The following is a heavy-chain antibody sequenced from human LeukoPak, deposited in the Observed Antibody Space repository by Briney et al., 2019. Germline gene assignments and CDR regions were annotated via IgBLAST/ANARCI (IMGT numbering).Heavy chain of an antibody. CDR3: ASPYYDFWSGSYWFDP. V-gene: IGHV4-34*08. CDR1: GFTFSDYY. Sequence: GSLRLSCAASGFTFSDYYMSWIRQPPGKGLEWIGEINHSGSTNYNPSLKSRVTISVDTSKNQFSLKLSSATAADTAVYYCASPYYDFWSGSYWFDPWGQGTLVTVSS. D-gene: IGHD3-3*01. J-gene: IGHJ5*02. CDR2: INHSGST.